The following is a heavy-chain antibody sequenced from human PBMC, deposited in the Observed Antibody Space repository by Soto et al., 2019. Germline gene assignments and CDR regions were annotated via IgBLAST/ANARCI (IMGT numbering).Heavy chain of an antibody. Sequence: QVQLVESGGGVVQPGRSLRLSCAASGFTFSSYGMHWVRQAPGKGLEWVAVIWYDGSNKYYADSVKGRFTISRDNSKNTLYLQMNSLRAEDTAVYYYARALDYGDYPDYWGQGTLVTGSS. CDR3: ARALDYGDYPDY. V-gene: IGHV3-33*01. J-gene: IGHJ4*02. D-gene: IGHD4-17*01. CDR1: GFTFSSYG. CDR2: IWYDGSNK.